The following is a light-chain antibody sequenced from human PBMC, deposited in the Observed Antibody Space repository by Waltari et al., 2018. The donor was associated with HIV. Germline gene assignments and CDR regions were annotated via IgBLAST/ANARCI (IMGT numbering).Light chain of an antibody. V-gene: IGLV2-14*01. J-gene: IGLJ1*01. CDR2: EVS. CDR1: SRDIGNHKY. CDR3: NSETSAGTYV. Sequence: QSALTQPASVPGSPGQSITISCVGTSRDIGNHKYVSWFQHHPGKAPKLSIYEVSNRPSGVSDRVSGSKSGNTASLTISGLQVEDEAEYYCNSETSAGTYVFGTGTKVTVL.